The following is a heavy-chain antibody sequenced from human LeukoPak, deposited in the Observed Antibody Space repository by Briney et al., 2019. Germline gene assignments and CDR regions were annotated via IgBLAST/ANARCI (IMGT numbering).Heavy chain of an antibody. D-gene: IGHD6-19*01. CDR1: GYTFIDYY. J-gene: IGHJ3*02. CDR2: INPNSGGT. CDR3: ARVKAVAGAFDAFDI. V-gene: IGHV1-2*02. Sequence: ASVKVSCKASGYTFIDYYMHWVRQAPEQGLESMGWINPNSGGTNYAQKFQGRVTMTRDTSISTAYMELSRLRSDDTAVYYCARVKAVAGAFDAFDIWGQGTMVTVSS.